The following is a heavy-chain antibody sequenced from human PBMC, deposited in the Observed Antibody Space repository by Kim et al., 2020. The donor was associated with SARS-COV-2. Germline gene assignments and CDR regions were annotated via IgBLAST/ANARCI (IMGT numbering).Heavy chain of an antibody. J-gene: IGHJ3*02. CDR2: INHSGST. V-gene: IGHV4-34*01. CDR1: GGSFSGYY. Sequence: SETLSLTCAVYGGSFSGYYWSWIRQPPGKGLEWIGEINHSGSTNYNPSLKSRVTISVDTSKNQFSLKLSSVTAADTAVYYCARKLRWRAFDIWGQGTMVTVSS. CDR3: ARKLRWRAFDI. D-gene: IGHD4-17*01.